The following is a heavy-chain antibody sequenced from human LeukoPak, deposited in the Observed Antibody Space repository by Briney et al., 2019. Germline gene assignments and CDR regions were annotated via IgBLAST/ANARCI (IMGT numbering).Heavy chain of an antibody. V-gene: IGHV3-23*01. CDR2: ISGSGGST. Sequence: PGGSLRLSCAASGFTFSSYAMSWVRQAPGEGLEWVSTISGSGGSTYYADSVKGRFTISRYNSKNTLYLQMNSRRAEDTAVYYCAXXXRSFHGTTEFDPWGQGTLVTVSS. CDR3: AXXXRSFHGTTEFDP. J-gene: IGHJ5*02. CDR1: GFTFSSYA. D-gene: IGHD6-13*01.